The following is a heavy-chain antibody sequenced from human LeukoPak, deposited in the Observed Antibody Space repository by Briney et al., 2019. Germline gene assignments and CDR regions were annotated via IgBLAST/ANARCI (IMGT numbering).Heavy chain of an antibody. CDR3: AKGYPPRGYYGSGSYQYNWFDP. J-gene: IGHJ5*02. V-gene: IGHV3-74*01. CDR2: INSDGSST. Sequence: GGSLRLSCVASGFIVSSHYMTWVRQAPGKGLVWVSRINSDGSSTDYADSVKGRFTISRDNAKNSLYLQMNSLRAEDTALYYCAKGYPPRGYYGSGSYQYNWFDPWGQGTLVTVSS. D-gene: IGHD3-10*01. CDR1: GFIVSSHY.